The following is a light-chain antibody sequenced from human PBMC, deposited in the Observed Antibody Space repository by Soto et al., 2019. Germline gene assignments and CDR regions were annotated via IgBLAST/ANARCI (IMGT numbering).Light chain of an antibody. V-gene: IGLV1-44*01. Sequence: QSVLTQPPSASGTPGQRVTISCSGSSSNIGSNTVNWYQQLPGTAPKLLIYGNNQRPSGVPDRFSASKSGTSASLAISGLQSEDEADYYCAAWDDSLSGVVFGGGTKLTVL. CDR3: AAWDDSLSGVV. J-gene: IGLJ3*02. CDR2: GNN. CDR1: SSNIGSNT.